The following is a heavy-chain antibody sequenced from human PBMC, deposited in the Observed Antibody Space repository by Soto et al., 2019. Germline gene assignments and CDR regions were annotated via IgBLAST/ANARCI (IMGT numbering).Heavy chain of an antibody. CDR2: ISAYNGNT. Sequence: QVQLVQSGAEVKKPGASVKVSCKASGYTFTSYGIIWVRQAPGQGREWMGWISAYNGNTNYAQKLQGRVTMTTDTSTSTAYMELRSLRSDDTAVYYCARGPRITIFGVVHSPDFDYWGQGTLVTVSS. V-gene: IGHV1-18*01. CDR3: ARGPRITIFGVVHSPDFDY. CDR1: GYTFTSYG. J-gene: IGHJ4*02. D-gene: IGHD3-3*01.